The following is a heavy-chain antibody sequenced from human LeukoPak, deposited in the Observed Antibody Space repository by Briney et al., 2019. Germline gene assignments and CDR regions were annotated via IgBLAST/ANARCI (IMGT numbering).Heavy chain of an antibody. J-gene: IGHJ4*02. V-gene: IGHV3-72*01. CDR1: GFTFSDHY. D-gene: IGHD1-26*01. CDR3: ARSGRSGIYYSDFDY. Sequence: GGSLRLSCAASGFTFSDHYMDWVRQAPGKGLEWVGRTRNKANSYTTEYAASVKGRFTISRDDSNNSLYLQMNSLKTDDTAVYYCARSGRSGIYYSDFDYWGQGTLVTVSS. CDR2: TRNKANSYTT.